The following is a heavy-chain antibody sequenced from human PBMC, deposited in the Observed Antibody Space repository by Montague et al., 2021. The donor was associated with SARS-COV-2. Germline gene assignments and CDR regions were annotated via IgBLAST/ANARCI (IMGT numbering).Heavy chain of an antibody. D-gene: IGHD1-1*01. CDR1: EDSVSSNSAT. J-gene: IGHJ6*02. CDR3: TSGREGNYNVMDV. CDR2: TYYRSKWYS. V-gene: IGHV6-1*01. Sequence: CAISEDSVSSNSATWNWVRQSPSRGLEWLGRTYYRSKWYSDYAVSVRGRVTINPDTSKNQFSLQLNSVTPEDTAIYYCTSGREGNYNVMDVWGQGTTVTVSS.